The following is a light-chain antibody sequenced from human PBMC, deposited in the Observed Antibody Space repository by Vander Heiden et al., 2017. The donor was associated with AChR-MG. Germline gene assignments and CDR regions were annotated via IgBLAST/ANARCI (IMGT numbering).Light chain of an antibody. Sequence: QSVLTQPPSVSGAPGQRVTISCTGSSSNIGAGYDVHWYQQLPGTAPKLLIFANNNRPSGVPDRFSGFKSSTSASLAITGLQAEDEAVYYCQSYDSGLSGSGVFGGGTTLTVL. CDR2: ANN. V-gene: IGLV1-40*01. J-gene: IGLJ3*02. CDR3: QSYDSGLSGSGV. CDR1: SSNIGAGYD.